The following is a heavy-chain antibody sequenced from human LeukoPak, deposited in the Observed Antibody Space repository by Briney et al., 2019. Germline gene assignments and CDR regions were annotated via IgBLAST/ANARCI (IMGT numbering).Heavy chain of an antibody. CDR3: AREVQAQTYYYGMDV. CDR2: IYHSGST. Sequence: KSSGTLSLTCAVSGGSISSSNWWSWVRQPPGKGLEWIGEIYHSGSTNYNPSLKSRVTISVDKSKNQFSLKLSSVTAADTAVYYCAREVQAQTYYYGMDVWGQGTTVTVSS. CDR1: GGSISSSNW. V-gene: IGHV4-4*02. J-gene: IGHJ6*02.